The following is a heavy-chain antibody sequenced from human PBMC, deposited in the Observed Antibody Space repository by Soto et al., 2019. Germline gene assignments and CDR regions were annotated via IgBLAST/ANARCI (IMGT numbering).Heavy chain of an antibody. D-gene: IGHD2-15*01. J-gene: IGHJ5*02. V-gene: IGHV4-59*01. Sequence: SETLSLTCTVSGGSISSYNWSWLRQPPGKGLEWIGYIYYSGVTKYNPSLRGRATISLDTSKNQFSLRLNSVTAADTAVFYCARIVVAANNYFDPWGQGTLVTVPQ. CDR1: GGSISSYN. CDR3: ARIVVAANNYFDP. CDR2: IYYSGVT.